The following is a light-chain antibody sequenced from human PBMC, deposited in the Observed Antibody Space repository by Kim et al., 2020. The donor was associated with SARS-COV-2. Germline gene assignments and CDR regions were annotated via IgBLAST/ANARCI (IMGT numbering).Light chain of an antibody. CDR2: DAS. Sequence: DIQMTQSPSSLSASVGERVSITCQASQDIANSLSWFQQKPGKAPKLLIYDASDLESGVPSRFSGSGSGTHFTFTISNLQPEDFATYYCQQYDGLPPFTFGQGTKLEIK. CDR3: QQYDGLPPFT. V-gene: IGKV1-33*01. J-gene: IGKJ2*01. CDR1: QDIANS.